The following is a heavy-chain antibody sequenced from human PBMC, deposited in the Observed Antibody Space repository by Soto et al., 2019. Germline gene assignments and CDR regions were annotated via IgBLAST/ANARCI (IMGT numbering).Heavy chain of an antibody. CDR3: ARERYRSTNCPDY. D-gene: IGHD2-2*01. J-gene: IGHJ4*02. CDR2: VSFDGSSK. V-gene: IGHV3-30-3*01. CDR1: GLTLSAYA. Sequence: PAGSVGLSCAASGLTLSAYAMHWFRPLPGKGLEWVAVVSFDGSSKYYADSVRGRFTISRDNSKNTLYLQMNSLRAEDTAVYYCARERYRSTNCPDYWGQGTLVTVSS.